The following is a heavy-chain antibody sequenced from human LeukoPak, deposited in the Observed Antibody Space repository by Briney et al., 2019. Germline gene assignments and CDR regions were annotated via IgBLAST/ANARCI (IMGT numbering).Heavy chain of an antibody. CDR3: ARGLDIVVVVAATPGWFDP. J-gene: IGHJ5*02. V-gene: IGHV4-4*02. CDR1: GGSISSSNW. D-gene: IGHD2-15*01. CDR2: INHSGST. Sequence: SGTLSLTCAVSGGSISSSNWWSWVRQPPGKGLEWIGEINHSGSTNYNPSLKSRVTISVDTSKNQFSLKLSSVTAADTAVYYCARGLDIVVVVAATPGWFDPWGQGTLVTVSS.